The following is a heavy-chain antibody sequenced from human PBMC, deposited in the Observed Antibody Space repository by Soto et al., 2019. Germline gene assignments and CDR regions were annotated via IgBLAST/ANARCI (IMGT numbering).Heavy chain of an antibody. D-gene: IGHD2-2*01. V-gene: IGHV3-33*01. CDR1: GFTFSSYG. J-gene: IGHJ4*02. CDR3: ARQVPAGLFDY. Sequence: GGSLRLSCAASGFTFSSYGMHWVRQAPGKGLEWVAVIWYDGSNKYYADSVKGRFTISRDNSKNTLYLQMNSLRAEDTAVYYCARQVPAGLFDYWGQGTLVTVSS. CDR2: IWYDGSNK.